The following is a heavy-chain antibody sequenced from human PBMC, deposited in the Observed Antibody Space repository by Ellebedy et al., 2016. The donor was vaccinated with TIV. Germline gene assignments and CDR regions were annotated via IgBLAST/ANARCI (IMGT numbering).Heavy chain of an antibody. CDR3: ARVRLWDCTNGVCLEYYYYGMDV. D-gene: IGHD2-8*01. J-gene: IGHJ6*02. CDR2: IKQDGSEK. Sequence: GGSLRLXCAASGFTFSNYWMSWVRQAPGKGLEWVANIKQDGSEKYYVDSVKGRFTISRDNAKNSLYLQMNSLRAEDTAVYYCARVRLWDCTNGVCLEYYYYGMDVWGQGTTVTVSS. CDR1: GFTFSNYW. V-gene: IGHV3-7*03.